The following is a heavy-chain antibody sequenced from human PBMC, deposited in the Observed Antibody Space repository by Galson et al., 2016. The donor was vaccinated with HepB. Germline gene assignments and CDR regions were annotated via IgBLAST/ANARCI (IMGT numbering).Heavy chain of an antibody. CDR3: ARHDYYDASGYFVTSDIFGI. CDR2: IHYSGST. D-gene: IGHD3-22*01. J-gene: IGHJ3*02. V-gene: IGHV4-39*01. CDR1: GGSISSSTYH. Sequence: ETLSLTCTVSGGSISSSTYHWGWIRQPPEKTLEWIGSIHYSGSTYYNPSLESRVTISVDTSKKQFSLKLRSVTAADTAVYYCARHDYYDASGYFVTSDIFGIWGQGTMVTVSS.